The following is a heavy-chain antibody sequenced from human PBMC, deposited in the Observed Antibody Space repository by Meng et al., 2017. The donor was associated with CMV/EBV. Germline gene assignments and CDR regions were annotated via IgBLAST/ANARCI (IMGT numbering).Heavy chain of an antibody. Sequence: KASGYSFTNSWIGWVRQMPGKGLQWMGIIYPGDSDTRYSPSFQGQVTISADKSISTAYLQWSSLKASDTAIYYCARQSGSGSYCYDYWGPGTLVTVS. V-gene: IGHV5-51*01. CDR3: ARQSGSGSYCYDY. CDR2: IYPGDSDT. D-gene: IGHD3-10*01. CDR1: GYSFTNSW. J-gene: IGHJ4*02.